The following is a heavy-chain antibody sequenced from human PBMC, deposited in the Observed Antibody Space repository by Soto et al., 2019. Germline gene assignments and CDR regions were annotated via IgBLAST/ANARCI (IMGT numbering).Heavy chain of an antibody. V-gene: IGHV1-8*01. CDR3: AREGGGNRDFWSGLYYYYYMDV. CDR1: GYTFTSYD. CDR2: MNPNSGNT. J-gene: IGHJ6*03. Sequence: ASVKVSCKASGYTFTSYDINWVRQATGQGLEWMGWMNPNSGNTGYAQKFQGRVTMTRNTSISTAYMELSSLRSEDTAVYYCAREGGGNRDFWSGLYYYYYMDVWGKGTTVTVSS. D-gene: IGHD3-3*01.